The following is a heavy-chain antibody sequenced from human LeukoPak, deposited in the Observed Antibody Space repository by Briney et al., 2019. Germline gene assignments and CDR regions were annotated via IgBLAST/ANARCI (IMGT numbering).Heavy chain of an antibody. J-gene: IGHJ3*02. CDR1: GGSISSGSYY. CDR3: AREDYANAFDI. D-gene: IGHD4-17*01. Sequence: SETLSLTCTVSGGSISSGSYYWSWSRQPAGKGLEWIGRIYTSGSTNYNPSLKSRVTISVDTSKNQFSLKLSSVTAADTAVYCCAREDYANAFDIWDQGTMVTVSS. V-gene: IGHV4-61*02. CDR2: IYTSGST.